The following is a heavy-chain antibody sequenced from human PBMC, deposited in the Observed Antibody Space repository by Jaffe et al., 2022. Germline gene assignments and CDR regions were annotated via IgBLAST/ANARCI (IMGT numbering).Heavy chain of an antibody. D-gene: IGHD3-16*01. Sequence: QLQLQESGPGLVKPSETLSLTCTVSGGSISSSSYYWGWIRQPPGKGLEWIGSIYYSGSTYYNPSLKSRVTISVDTSKNQFSLKLSSVTAADTAVYYCARLEKIHLGPGAFDIWGQGTMVTVSS. CDR3: ARLEKIHLGPGAFDI. J-gene: IGHJ3*02. V-gene: IGHV4-39*01. CDR1: GGSISSSSYY. CDR2: IYYSGST.